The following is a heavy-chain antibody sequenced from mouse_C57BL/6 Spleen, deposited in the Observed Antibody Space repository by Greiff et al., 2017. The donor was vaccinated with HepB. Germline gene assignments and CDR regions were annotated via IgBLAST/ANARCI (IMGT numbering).Heavy chain of an antibody. CDR3: ARHEGYYGNLDY. J-gene: IGHJ2*01. V-gene: IGHV1-64*01. CDR2: IHPNSGST. CDR1: GYTFTSYW. D-gene: IGHD2-1*01. Sequence: QVQLQQPGAELVKPGASVKLSCKASGYTFTSYWMHWVKQRPGQGLEWIGMIHPNSGSTNYNEKFKSKATLTVDKSSSTAYMQLSSLTSEDSAVYFCARHEGYYGNLDYWGQGTTLTVSS.